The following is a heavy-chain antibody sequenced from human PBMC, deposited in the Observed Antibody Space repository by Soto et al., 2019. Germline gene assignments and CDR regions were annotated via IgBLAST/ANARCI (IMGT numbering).Heavy chain of an antibody. J-gene: IGHJ4*02. CDR3: ARGGEATTYFFDY. CDR2: FSGSGHAT. CDR1: GFTFSDYA. Sequence: PGGSLRLSCAASGFTFSDYAMSWVRQAPGKGLEWVSSFSGSGHATYYAASVKGRFTISRDNSKSTLFLQMSSLRAEDTALYFCARGGEATTYFFDYWGQGTPVTVS. D-gene: IGHD5-12*01. V-gene: IGHV3-23*01.